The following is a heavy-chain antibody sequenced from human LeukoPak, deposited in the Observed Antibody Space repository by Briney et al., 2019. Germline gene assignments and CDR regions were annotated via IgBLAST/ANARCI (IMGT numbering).Heavy chain of an antibody. CDR1: GGTFSSYA. Sequence: GSSVKVSCKASGGTFSSYAISWVRQAPGQGLEWMGGIIPIFGTANYAQKFQGRATITADESTSTAYMEPSSLRSEDTAVYYCARDRGVATIYGMDVWGKGTTVTVSS. D-gene: IGHD3-3*01. J-gene: IGHJ6*04. CDR2: IIPIFGTA. V-gene: IGHV1-69*01. CDR3: ARDRGVATIYGMDV.